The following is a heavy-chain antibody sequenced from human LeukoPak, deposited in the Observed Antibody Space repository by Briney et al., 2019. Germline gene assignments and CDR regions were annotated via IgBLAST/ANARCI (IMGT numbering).Heavy chain of an antibody. D-gene: IGHD3-10*01. CDR2: ITSSGGST. CDR1: GFTFSSYA. Sequence: GGSLRLSCAASGFTFSSYAMSWVRQAPGKGLEWVSTITSSGGSTYYADSVKGRFTFSRDNSKNTLNLQMDSLGADDTAVYYCAKRSTSGTYRFDFWGQGTLVTVSS. V-gene: IGHV3-23*01. J-gene: IGHJ4*02. CDR3: AKRSTSGTYRFDF.